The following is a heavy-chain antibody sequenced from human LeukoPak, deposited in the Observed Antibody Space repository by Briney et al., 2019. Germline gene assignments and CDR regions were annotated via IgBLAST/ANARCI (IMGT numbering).Heavy chain of an antibody. Sequence: GGSLRLSCAASGFTFSSYSMNWVRQAPGKGLEWVSSISSSSSYIYYADSVKGRFTISRDNAKNSLYLQMNSLRAEDTADYYCARDPLGYSSTNFDYWGQGTLVTVSS. D-gene: IGHD6-13*01. CDR3: ARDPLGYSSTNFDY. V-gene: IGHV3-21*01. CDR2: ISSSSSYI. J-gene: IGHJ4*02. CDR1: GFTFSSYS.